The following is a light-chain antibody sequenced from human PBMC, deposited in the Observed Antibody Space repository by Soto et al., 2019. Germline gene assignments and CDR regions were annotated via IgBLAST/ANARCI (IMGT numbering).Light chain of an antibody. CDR1: QSLSGGY. J-gene: IGKJ5*01. CDR3: QQNGSLPIT. Sequence: EIVLTQPPGTLSLSPGERATLSCRASQSLSGGYLAWFQQKPGQTPRLLIYSASNRATGIPDRFSGSGSGTDFTLTISRLEPEDFVVYYCQQNGSLPITFGQGTRLEIK. V-gene: IGKV3-20*01. CDR2: SAS.